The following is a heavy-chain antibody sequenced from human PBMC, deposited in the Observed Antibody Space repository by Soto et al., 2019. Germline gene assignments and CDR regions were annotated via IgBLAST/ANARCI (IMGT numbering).Heavy chain of an antibody. Sequence: QVQLVQSGAEVKKPGASVKVSCKASGYTFTSYYMHWVRQAPGQGLEWMGIINPSGGSTSYAQKFQGRVTMTRDTSTSTVYMELSSLRSEDTAVYYCAREERGYYHYYGMDVWGQGTTVTVSS. CDR2: INPSGGST. CDR1: GYTFTSYY. J-gene: IGHJ6*02. CDR3: AREERGYYHYYGMDV. D-gene: IGHD3-10*01. V-gene: IGHV1-46*03.